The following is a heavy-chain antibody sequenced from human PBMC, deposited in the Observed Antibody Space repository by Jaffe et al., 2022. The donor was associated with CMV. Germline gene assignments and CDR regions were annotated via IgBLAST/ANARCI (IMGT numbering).Heavy chain of an antibody. Sequence: QVQLVESGGGVVQPGRSLRLSCAASGFTFRSYGMHWVRQAPGKGLEWVAVIWFDGSNKYYADSVKGRLTISRDNSKNTLYLQMDSLRAEDTAVYYCARSNDYGDYLAGMDVWGQGTTVTVSS. D-gene: IGHD4-17*01. J-gene: IGHJ6*02. CDR3: ARSNDYGDYLAGMDV. CDR2: IWFDGSNK. CDR1: GFTFRSYG. V-gene: IGHV3-33*01.